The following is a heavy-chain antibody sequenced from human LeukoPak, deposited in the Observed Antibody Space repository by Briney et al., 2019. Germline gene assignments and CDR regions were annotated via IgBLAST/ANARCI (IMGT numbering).Heavy chain of an antibody. CDR1: GGSISSGDYY. V-gene: IGHV4-30-4*02. Sequence: SETLSLTCTVSGGSISSGDYYWSWIRQPPGKGLEWIGYIYYSGNTYYNPSLKSRVTISVDTSKNQFSLKLSSVTAADTAVYYCARYYVWGSYRSFGAFDIWGQGTMVTVSS. CDR3: ARYYVWGSYRSFGAFDI. J-gene: IGHJ3*02. D-gene: IGHD3-16*02. CDR2: IYYSGNT.